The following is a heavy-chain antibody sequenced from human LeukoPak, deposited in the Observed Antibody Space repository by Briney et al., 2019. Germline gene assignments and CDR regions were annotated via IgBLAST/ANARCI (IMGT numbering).Heavy chain of an antibody. V-gene: IGHV4-39*07. CDR3: ARTVVAGTPNFDY. CDR2: IYYSGSP. Sequence: SETPSPTCTVSGGSISSSSYYWGWIRHPPRKGLEWIGSIYYSGSPYSNPSLKSRVTISVDTSKNQFSLKLSSVPAADTAVYYCARTVVAGTPNFDYGGQGTLATASS. J-gene: IGHJ4*02. CDR1: GGSISSSSYY. D-gene: IGHD6-19*01.